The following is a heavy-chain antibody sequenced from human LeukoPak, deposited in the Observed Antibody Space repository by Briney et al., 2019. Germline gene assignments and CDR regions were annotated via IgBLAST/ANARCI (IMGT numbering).Heavy chain of an antibody. CDR2: INEDGGGK. V-gene: IGHV3-7*01. CDR3: ATRRCSIAACRASSYRCFDF. J-gene: IGHJ6*04. CDR1: GFTFSSNW. Sequence: GGSLRLSCTASGFTFSSNWMTWVRQAPGKGLEWVANINEDGGGKYYVESVKGRFTISRDNARKSVHLELSNLRAEDTAVYYCATRRCSIAACRASSYRCFDFWGKGTTVIVSS. D-gene: IGHD2-2*01.